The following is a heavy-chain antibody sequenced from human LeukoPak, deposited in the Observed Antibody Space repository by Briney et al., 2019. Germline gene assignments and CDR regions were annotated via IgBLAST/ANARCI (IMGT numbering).Heavy chain of an antibody. D-gene: IGHD6-13*01. J-gene: IGHJ4*02. CDR2: IYYSGST. V-gene: IGHV4-39*07. CDR3: ARRKLAAAIDY. Sequence: SETLSLTCTVSGGSISSSSYYWGWIRQPPGKGLEWIGSIYYSGSTYYNPSLKSRVTISVDTSKNQFSLKLSSVTAADTAVYYCARRKLAAAIDYWGQGTLVTVSS. CDR1: GGSISSSSYY.